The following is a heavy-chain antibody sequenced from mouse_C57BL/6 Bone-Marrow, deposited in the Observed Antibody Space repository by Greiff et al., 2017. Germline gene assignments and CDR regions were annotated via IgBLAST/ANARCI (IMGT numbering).Heavy chain of an antibody. J-gene: IGHJ4*01. CDR1: GYTFTSYW. V-gene: IGHV1-64*01. Sequence: QVQLKQPGAELVKPGASVKLSCKASGYTFTSYWMHWVKQRPGQGLEWIGMIHPNSGSTNYNEKFKSKATLTVDKSSSTAYMQLSSLTSEDSAVYYCASASYYYGSSYDYAMDYWGQGTSVTVSS. D-gene: IGHD1-1*01. CDR3: ASASYYYGSSYDYAMDY. CDR2: IHPNSGST.